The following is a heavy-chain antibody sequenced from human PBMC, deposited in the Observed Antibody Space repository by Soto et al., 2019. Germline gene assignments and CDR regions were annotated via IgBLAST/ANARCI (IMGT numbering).Heavy chain of an antibody. CDR3: VSLYGSSGYYYDY. CDR2: INPKSGDT. D-gene: IGHD3-22*01. CDR1: GYTFTAYY. Sequence: ASVKVSCKASGYTFTAYYMHWVRQAPGQGLEWMGWINPKSGDTDFAQKFQGRVTMTRDTSISTAYMELSSLRSDDTAAYYCVSLYGSSGYYYDYWGQGTLVTVSS. V-gene: IGHV1-2*02. J-gene: IGHJ4*02.